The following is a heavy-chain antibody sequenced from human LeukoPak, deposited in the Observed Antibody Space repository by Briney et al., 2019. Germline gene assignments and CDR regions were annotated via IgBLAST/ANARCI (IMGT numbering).Heavy chain of an antibody. V-gene: IGHV3-21*01. CDR1: GFTFSSYA. CDR2: ISSSSSYI. CDR3: ASFYGSGSYYSLVREPFDY. Sequence: GGSLRLSCAASGFTFSSYAMHWVRQAPGKGLEWVSSISSSSSYIYYADSVKGRFTISRDNAKNSLYLQMNSLRAEDTAVYYCASFYGSGSYYSLVREPFDYWGQGTLVTVSS. J-gene: IGHJ4*02. D-gene: IGHD3-10*01.